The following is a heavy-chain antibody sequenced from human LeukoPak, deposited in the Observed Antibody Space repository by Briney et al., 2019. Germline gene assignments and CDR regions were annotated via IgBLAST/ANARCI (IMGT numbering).Heavy chain of an antibody. J-gene: IGHJ6*03. CDR1: GFTFSTYA. CDR2: IRSKAYGGTT. CDR3: TRSYGHYYYYYMDV. V-gene: IGHV3-49*04. D-gene: IGHD3-16*01. Sequence: PGGTLRLSCAASGFTFSTYAMSWVRQAPGKGLEWVGFIRSKAYGGTTEYAASVKGRFTISRDDSKSIAYLQMNSLKTEDTAVYYCTRSYGHYYYYYMDVWGKGTAVTISS.